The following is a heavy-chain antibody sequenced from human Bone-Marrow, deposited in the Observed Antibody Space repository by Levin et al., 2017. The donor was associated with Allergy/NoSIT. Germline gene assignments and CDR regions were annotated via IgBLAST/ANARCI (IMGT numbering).Heavy chain of an antibody. CDR2: IHYSGSI. CDR3: ARGSTGQCDP. Sequence: SQTLSLTCTVSGGPISSHYWSWIRHPPGKRLEWIAYIHYSGSINYNPSLQSRATISLDTSKNQLSLKMSSVTAADTAVYYCARGSTGQCDPWGQGTLVIVAS. CDR1: GGPISSHY. J-gene: IGHJ5*02. V-gene: IGHV4-59*08. D-gene: IGHD6-19*01.